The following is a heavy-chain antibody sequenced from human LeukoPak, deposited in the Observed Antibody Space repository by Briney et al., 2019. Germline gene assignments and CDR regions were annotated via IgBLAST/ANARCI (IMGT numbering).Heavy chain of an antibody. Sequence: GGSLRLSCAASGFTFSTYWMTWVRQAPGKGLEWVANIREDGSEKYYVDSVKGRFTISRDNAKNSLYLQMNSLRAEDTAVYYCARSSYSSSSSVWGQGTMVTVSS. CDR3: ARSSYSSSSSV. CDR1: GFTFSTYW. V-gene: IGHV3-7*03. J-gene: IGHJ3*01. D-gene: IGHD6-6*01. CDR2: IREDGSEK.